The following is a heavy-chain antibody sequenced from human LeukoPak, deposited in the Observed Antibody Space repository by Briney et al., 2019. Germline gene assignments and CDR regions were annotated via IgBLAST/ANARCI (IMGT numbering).Heavy chain of an antibody. J-gene: IGHJ1*01. Sequence: GGSLRLSCVASGFTFDDYAMHWVRQAPGKGLEWVSLISGDGGSTYSANSVKGRFTISRDNSKNSLYLQMNSLRTEDTALYYCAKDIDSSWYAEYFQHWGQGTLVTVSS. V-gene: IGHV3-43*02. CDR3: AKDIDSSWYAEYFQH. D-gene: IGHD6-13*01. CDR2: ISGDGGST. CDR1: GFTFDDYA.